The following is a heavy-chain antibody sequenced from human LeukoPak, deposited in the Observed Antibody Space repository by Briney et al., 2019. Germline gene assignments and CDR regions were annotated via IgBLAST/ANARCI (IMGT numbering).Heavy chain of an antibody. J-gene: IGHJ4*02. Sequence: GGSLRLSCAASGFTFSSYGMHWVRQAPGKGLEWVAVISYDGSNKYYADSVKGRFTISRDNSKNTLYLQMNSLRAEDTAVYYCARDGHRGAPIGYWGQGTLVTVSS. D-gene: IGHD3-16*01. CDR2: ISYDGSNK. CDR1: GFTFSSYG. CDR3: ARDGHRGAPIGY. V-gene: IGHV3-30*03.